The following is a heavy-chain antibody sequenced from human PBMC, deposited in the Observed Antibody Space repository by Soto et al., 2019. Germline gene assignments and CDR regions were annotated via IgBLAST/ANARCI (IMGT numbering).Heavy chain of an antibody. CDR2: TYRRSKRYT. Sequence: QVQLQQSGPGLVKPSQTLSLTCAISGDSVSGNRVAWNRIRQSPSKGLEWLGRTYRRSKRYTDYAQSVRRRITITPDTTTNVFSLDLKSGTPEDTAGYFCVRARFLTGDYSGLNGFDSVGQGTLVTVSS. CDR1: GDSVSGNRVA. D-gene: IGHD3-9*01. CDR3: VRARFLTGDYSGLNGFDS. V-gene: IGHV6-1*01. J-gene: IGHJ4*02.